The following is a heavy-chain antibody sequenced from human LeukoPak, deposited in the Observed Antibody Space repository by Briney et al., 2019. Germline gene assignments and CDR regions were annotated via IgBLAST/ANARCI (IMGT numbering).Heavy chain of an antibody. CDR1: GFTFSSYS. D-gene: IGHD6-19*01. CDR3: ARDLSSTGWDYFDL. CDR2: ISYSSSYI. V-gene: IGHV3-21*06. Sequence: GGSLRLSCAASGFTFSSYSMNWVSQAPGRGLEWVSSISYSSSYIYYAESLQGRFTISRDNAKNSLYLQMNSLTVEDTAVYYCARDLSSTGWDYFDLWGQGTPVTVSS. J-gene: IGHJ4*02.